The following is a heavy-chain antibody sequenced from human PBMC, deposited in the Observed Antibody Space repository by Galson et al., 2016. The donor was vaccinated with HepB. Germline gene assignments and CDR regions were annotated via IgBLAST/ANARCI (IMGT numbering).Heavy chain of an antibody. Sequence: SLRLSCAASGFTFSDHAMGWVRQAPGKGLEWVSAISGSGGSTDYADSVKGRFTISRDNSKNTLYLQMNSLRAEDPAVYYCAKDMVATIWDFDYWGQGTLVTVSS. CDR3: AKDMVATIWDFDY. V-gene: IGHV3-23*01. CDR2: ISGSGGST. D-gene: IGHD5-12*01. J-gene: IGHJ4*02. CDR1: GFTFSDHA.